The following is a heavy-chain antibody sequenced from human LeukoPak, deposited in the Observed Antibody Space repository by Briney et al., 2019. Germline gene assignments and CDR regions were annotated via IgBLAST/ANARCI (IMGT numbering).Heavy chain of an antibody. J-gene: IGHJ5*02. CDR1: GGSFSGYY. CDR2: INHSGST. Sequence: SETLSLTCAVYGGSFSGYYWSWIRQPPGKGLEWIGEINHSGSTNYNPSLKSRVTISVDTSKNQFSLKQSSVTAADTAVYYCARGGWLVFPWGQGTLVTVSS. D-gene: IGHD6-19*01. CDR3: ARGGWLVFP. V-gene: IGHV4-34*01.